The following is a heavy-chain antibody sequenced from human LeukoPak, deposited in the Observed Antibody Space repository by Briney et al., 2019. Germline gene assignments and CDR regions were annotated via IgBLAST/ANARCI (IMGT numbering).Heavy chain of an antibody. CDR2: IKQDGSEK. D-gene: IGHD3-9*01. V-gene: IGHV3-7*01. J-gene: IGHJ4*02. CDR3: ASELRYFDWLLFYFDY. Sequence: GGSLRLSCAASGFIFSSYWMSWVRQAPGKGLEWVANIKQDGSEKYYVDSVKGRFTISRDNAKNSLYLQMNSLRAEDTAVYYCASELRYFDWLLFYFDYWGQGTLVTVSS. CDR1: GFIFSSYW.